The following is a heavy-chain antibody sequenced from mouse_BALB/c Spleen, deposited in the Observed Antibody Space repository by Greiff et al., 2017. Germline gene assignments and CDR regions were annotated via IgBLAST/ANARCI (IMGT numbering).Heavy chain of an antibody. V-gene: IGHV1S56*01. CDR3: ARPTTAKGGDAMDY. CDR2: IYPGNVNT. CDR1: GYTFTSYY. D-gene: IGHD1-2*01. Sequence: QVQLKESGPELVKPGASVRISCKASGYTFTSYYIHWVKQRPGQGLEWIGWIYPGNVNTKYNEKFKGKATLTADKSSSTAYMQLSSLTSEDSAVYFCARPTTAKGGDAMDYWGQGTSVTVSS. J-gene: IGHJ4*01.